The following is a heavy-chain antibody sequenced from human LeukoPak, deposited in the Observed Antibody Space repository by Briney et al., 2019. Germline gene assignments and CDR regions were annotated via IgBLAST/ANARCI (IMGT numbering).Heavy chain of an antibody. J-gene: IGHJ4*02. V-gene: IGHV1-69*05. D-gene: IGHD3-10*01. CDR2: IIPIFGTA. CDR1: GGTFSSYA. Sequence: ASVKVSCKASGGTFSSYAISWVRQAPGQGLEWMGRIIPIFGTANYAQKFQGRVTITTDESTSTAYMELSSLRSEGTAVYYCARETLVRGDTDYWGQGTLVTVSS. CDR3: ARETLVRGDTDY.